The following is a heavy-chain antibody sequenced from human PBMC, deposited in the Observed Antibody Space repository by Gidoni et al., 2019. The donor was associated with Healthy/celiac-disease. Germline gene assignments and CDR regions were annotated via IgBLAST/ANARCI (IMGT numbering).Heavy chain of an antibody. CDR3: AKDPSDYGDPMVFDP. J-gene: IGHJ5*02. CDR1: GFPFSCYA. V-gene: IGHV3-23*01. CDR2: ISGSGGST. D-gene: IGHD4-17*01. Sequence: EVQLLESGGGLVQPGGSLSLSCTAPGFPFSCYAMRLARQAPGKGMSWFRQALGKGLEWVSAISGSGGSTYYADSVKGRFTISRDNSKNTLYLQMNSLRAEDTAVYYCAKDPSDYGDPMVFDPWGQGTLVTVSS.